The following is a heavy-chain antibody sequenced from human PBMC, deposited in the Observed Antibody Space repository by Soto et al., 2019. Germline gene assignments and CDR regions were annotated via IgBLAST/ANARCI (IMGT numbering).Heavy chain of an antibody. D-gene: IGHD4-17*01. CDR2: IYYTGST. CDR1: GGSFSSGDYY. Sequence: QVRLQESGPGVVKPSQTLSLTCTVSGGSFSSGDYYWSWVLQPPGKGLEWIGYIYYTGSTFNNPSLKSRVSISIVTSKTQFSLKLSSVTAADTAVYYCARIHFGDEPSYYYYGMDVWGQGTTVTVSS. CDR3: ARIHFGDEPSYYYYGMDV. V-gene: IGHV4-30-4*01. J-gene: IGHJ6*02.